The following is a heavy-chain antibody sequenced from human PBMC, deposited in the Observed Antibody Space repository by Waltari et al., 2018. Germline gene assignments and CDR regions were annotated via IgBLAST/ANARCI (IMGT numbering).Heavy chain of an antibody. V-gene: IGHV4-34*02. CDR2: INDSGRT. J-gene: IGHJ6*03. CDR3: ARVFGYYYYYMDV. D-gene: IGHD3-3*01. CDR1: GGSLSGYH. Sequence: QVQLQQWGAGLLKPSETLSLTCDVSGGSLSGYHWTWIRQPPGKGLEWIGEINDSGRTTYNPSLESRVTVSIDTANNQCSLRVRSVTAADTAVYYCARVFGYYYYYMDVWGKGTTVTISS.